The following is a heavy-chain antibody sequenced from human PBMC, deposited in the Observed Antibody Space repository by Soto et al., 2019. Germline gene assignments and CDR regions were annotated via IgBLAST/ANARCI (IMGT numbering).Heavy chain of an antibody. J-gene: IGHJ6*02. V-gene: IGHV3-48*02. CDR1: GFTFNLYN. CDR3: ASSQGHYYGMDV. CDR2: ITSSSSTI. Sequence: PGWSLRLSCVASGFTFNLYNENWVRQAPVKGLEWVSYITSSSSTIYYADSVEGRFTISRDNAKNSLYLQMNSLRDDDTALYYCASSQGHYYGMDVWAQGTTVTVSS.